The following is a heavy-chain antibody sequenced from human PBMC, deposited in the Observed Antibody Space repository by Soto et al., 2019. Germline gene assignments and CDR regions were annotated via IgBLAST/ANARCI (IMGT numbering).Heavy chain of an antibody. CDR3: ARGNLGGFDL. CDR2: IQNDGSRT. D-gene: IGHD4-4*01. J-gene: IGHJ3*01. V-gene: IGHV3-74*01. CDR1: GFTFDYYW. Sequence: EVQLVESEGGLVQRGGSLRLSCAACGFTFDYYWMHWVRQAPGQGLVWVAHIQNDGSRTTYADSVKGRFTISRDNAKNTMYLQMNSLGAEDTAVYYCARGNLGGFDLWGQGTTVTVSS.